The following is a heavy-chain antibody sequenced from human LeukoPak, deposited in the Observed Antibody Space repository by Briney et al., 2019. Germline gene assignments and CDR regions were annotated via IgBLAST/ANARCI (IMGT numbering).Heavy chain of an antibody. D-gene: IGHD3-10*01. CDR3: ARLFYYGSADY. V-gene: IGHV4-39*01. CDR2: IYYSGST. J-gene: IGHJ4*02. Sequence: SETLSLTCTVSGGSISSYYWGWIRQPPGKGLEWIGSIYYSGSTYYNPSLKSRVTISVDTSKNQFSLKLSSVTAADTAVYYCARLFYYGSADYWGQGTLVTVSS. CDR1: GGSISSYY.